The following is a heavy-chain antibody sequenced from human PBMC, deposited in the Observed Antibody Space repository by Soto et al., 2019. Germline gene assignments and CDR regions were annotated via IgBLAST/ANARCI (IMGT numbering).Heavy chain of an antibody. V-gene: IGHV1-69*13. D-gene: IGHD3-22*01. CDR2: IIPIFGTA. Sequence: GASVKVSCKASGGTFSSYAISWVRQAPGQGLEWMGGIIPIFGTANYAQKFQGRVTITADESTSTAYMELSSLRSEDTAVYYCARAFFQRVIKDYYYYYGMDVWGQGTKVTVSS. CDR3: ARAFFQRVIKDYYYYYGMDV. CDR1: GGTFSSYA. J-gene: IGHJ6*02.